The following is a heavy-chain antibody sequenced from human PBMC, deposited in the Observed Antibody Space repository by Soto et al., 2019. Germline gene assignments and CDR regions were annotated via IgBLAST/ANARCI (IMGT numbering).Heavy chain of an antibody. V-gene: IGHV1-2*02. CDR3: ARGGGVGVAGSAAFDM. J-gene: IGHJ3*02. CDR2: INPATGAA. Sequence: QLHLVQSGAVVKKPGASVTVSCSASGYPVTAYYMHWVRQAPGRGLEWMGGINPATGAAKYTQTFQGRVTRTRDTSTSTVVMELSGRTSGDTAVFYWARGGGVGVAGSAAFDMWGQGTLVTVSS. CDR1: GYPVTAYY. D-gene: IGHD3-3*01.